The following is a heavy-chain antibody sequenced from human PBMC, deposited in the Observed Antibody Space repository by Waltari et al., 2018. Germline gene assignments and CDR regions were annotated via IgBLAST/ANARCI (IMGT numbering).Heavy chain of an antibody. D-gene: IGHD2-15*01. V-gene: IGHV4-31*03. CDR3: ARTGSFLAYFDL. CDR1: GLSISDGGYY. J-gene: IGHJ2*01. CDR2: TYYSGSA. Sequence: QVQLQESGPGLVKPSQTLSLTCNVSGLSISDGGYYWNWIRQHPGKGLEWIGYTYYSGSAYYSPSLKSRVAISVDTSKNQFSLELSSVTAADTAVYYCARTGSFLAYFDLWGRGALVTVSS.